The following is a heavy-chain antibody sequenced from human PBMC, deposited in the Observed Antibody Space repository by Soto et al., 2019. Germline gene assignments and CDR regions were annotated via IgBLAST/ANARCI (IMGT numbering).Heavy chain of an antibody. J-gene: IGHJ6*02. CDR2: IYSGERA. V-gene: IGHV3-53*01. D-gene: IGHD1-26*01. CDR3: DTRDAAYYYGMNV. CDR1: GFNVSGVS. Sequence: PRGSLVLSCETTGFNVSGVSMNWVRQAPGKGLDLVSVIYSGERAYYSDSVKCRFTSSRDSSKNTLLLQLNRLRVEDTAVYNCDTRDAAYYYGMNVWGQGTTVTVSS.